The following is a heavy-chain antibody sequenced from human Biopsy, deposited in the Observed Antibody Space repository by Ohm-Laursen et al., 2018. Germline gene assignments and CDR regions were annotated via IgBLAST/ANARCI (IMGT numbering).Heavy chain of an antibody. CDR2: NIPILGTG. J-gene: IGHJ5*02. D-gene: IGHD3-10*01. CDR1: GGTFSNYG. Sequence: SVKVSCKPPGGTFSNYGVNWVRQAPGQGLEWLGGNIPILGTGNYAQKFQDRVTVAADTSTSTATMELRSLRSDGTAVYYCARDTLMAQHLVPGENWFDPWGQGTLVTVS. V-gene: IGHV1-69*06. CDR3: ARDTLMAQHLVPGENWFDP.